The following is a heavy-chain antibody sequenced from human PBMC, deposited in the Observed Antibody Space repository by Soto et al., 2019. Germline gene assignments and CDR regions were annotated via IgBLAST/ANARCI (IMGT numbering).Heavy chain of an antibody. J-gene: IGHJ6*03. Sequence: QLQLQESGPGLVKPSETLSLTCTVSGGSISSSSYYWGWIRQPPGKGLEWIGSIYYSGSTYYNPSLKSRVTISVDTSKNQFSLKLSSVTAADTAVYYCARLMAVAGTSPSWVGFYYYYYMDVWGKGTTVTVSS. V-gene: IGHV4-39*01. CDR3: ARLMAVAGTSPSWVGFYYYYYMDV. D-gene: IGHD6-19*01. CDR2: IYYSGST. CDR1: GGSISSSSYY.